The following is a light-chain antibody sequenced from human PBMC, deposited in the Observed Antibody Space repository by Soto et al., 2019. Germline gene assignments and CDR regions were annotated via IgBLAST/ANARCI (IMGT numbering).Light chain of an antibody. V-gene: IGLV2-8*01. J-gene: IGLJ3*02. CDR2: EVS. CDR3: TSYAGSNNLV. Sequence: QSVLTQPPSASGSPGQSVTISCTGTSSEIGGYNYVSWYQQHPGKAPKLIIYEVSKRPSGVPDRFSGSKSGNTASLTVSGLQAEDEADYYCTSYAGSNNLVFAGGTKLTVL. CDR1: SSEIGGYNY.